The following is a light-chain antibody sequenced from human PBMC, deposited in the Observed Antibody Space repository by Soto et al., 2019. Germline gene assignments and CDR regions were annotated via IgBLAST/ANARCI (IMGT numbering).Light chain of an antibody. CDR1: QTISNY. CDR2: TAS. Sequence: DIQMTQSPSSLSASVGDRVTITCRASQTISNYLNWYQQKPGKAPKLLIYTASTLQSGVPSRFSGSGSGTGFTLTISSLQPEDFATYYCQQSYSTPMYTFGQGTQLEIK. J-gene: IGKJ2*01. CDR3: QQSYSTPMYT. V-gene: IGKV1-39*01.